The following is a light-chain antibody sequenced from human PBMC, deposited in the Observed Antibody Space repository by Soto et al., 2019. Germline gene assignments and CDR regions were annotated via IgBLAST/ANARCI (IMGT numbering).Light chain of an antibody. V-gene: IGKV1-39*01. CDR3: QQTRSFPLT. Sequence: DFQMTQSLSSLSASVGHRVTITCQASQDITNYLNWYQQKPGRAPKLLIYSASSLQSGAPLRFTGSGSGTDFTLTITRLQPDDAAVYYCQQTRSFPLTFGGGTKVDIK. CDR2: SAS. CDR1: QDITNY. J-gene: IGKJ4*01.